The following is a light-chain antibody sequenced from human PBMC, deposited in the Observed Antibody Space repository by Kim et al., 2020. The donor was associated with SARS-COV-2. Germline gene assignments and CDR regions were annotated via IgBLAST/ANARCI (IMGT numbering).Light chain of an antibody. Sequence: GKTVTISCTGSSGSIDDNYVQWYQQRPGGVPTAVIYEDDQRPSGVSDRFSGSIDNSSNSASLTISGLKTEDEADYYCQSYNRSNVVFGGGTQLTVL. V-gene: IGLV6-57*02. CDR1: SGSIDDNY. CDR2: EDD. J-gene: IGLJ2*01. CDR3: QSYNRSNVV.